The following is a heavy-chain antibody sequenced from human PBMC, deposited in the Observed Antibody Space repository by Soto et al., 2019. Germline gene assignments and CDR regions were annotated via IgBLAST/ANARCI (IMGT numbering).Heavy chain of an antibody. V-gene: IGHV3-13*01. J-gene: IGHJ6*02. D-gene: IGHD6-13*01. Sequence: GGSLRLSCAASGFTFSSYDMHWVRHATGKGLEWVSAIGTAGDTYYPGSVKGRFTISRENAKNSLYLQMNSLRAGDAAAYYCARASSSWYYYGMDVWGQGTTVTVSS. CDR1: GFTFSSYD. CDR3: ARASSSWYYYGMDV. CDR2: IGTAGDT.